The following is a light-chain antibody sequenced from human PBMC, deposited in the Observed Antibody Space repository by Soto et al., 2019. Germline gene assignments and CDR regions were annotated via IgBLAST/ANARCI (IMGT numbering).Light chain of an antibody. CDR2: DAS. CDR1: QGISTA. J-gene: IGKJ1*01. CDR3: QQSNSTPWT. Sequence: IVLTQSPASLSLSAGDRATLTCRASQGISTALAWYQQKPGKAPKLLIYDASSLESGVPARFSGSGSGTDFTLTISSLQPEDFAAYYCQQSNSTPWTFGQGTKVDIK. V-gene: IGKV1-13*02.